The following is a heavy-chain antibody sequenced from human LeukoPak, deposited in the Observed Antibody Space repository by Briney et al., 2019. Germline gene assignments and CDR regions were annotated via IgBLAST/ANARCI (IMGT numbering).Heavy chain of an antibody. D-gene: IGHD6-13*01. V-gene: IGHV1-2*04. CDR1: GYTFTANY. Sequence: GASVEVSCKASGYTFTANYMHWVRQAPGLGLEWMGWMNTNTGDTKNAQKFQGCVTMTRDTSITTAYMELSRLTFDDTAVYYCARGSGTSWYDYWGQGTLVTVSS. CDR2: MNTNTGDT. CDR3: ARGSGTSWYDY. J-gene: IGHJ4*02.